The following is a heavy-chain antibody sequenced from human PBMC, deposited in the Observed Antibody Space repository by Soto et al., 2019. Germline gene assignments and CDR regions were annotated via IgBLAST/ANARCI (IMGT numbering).Heavy chain of an antibody. V-gene: IGHV1-69*13. D-gene: IGHD6-13*01. CDR2: IIPIFGTA. CDR3: AREKTGIAAHVFDY. CDR1: GGTFSSYA. Sequence: GASVKVSCKASGGTFSSYAISWVRQAPGQGLEWMGGIIPIFGTANYAQKFQGRVTITADESTSTAYMELSSLRSEDTAVYYCAREKTGIAAHVFDYWGQGTLVTVSS. J-gene: IGHJ4*02.